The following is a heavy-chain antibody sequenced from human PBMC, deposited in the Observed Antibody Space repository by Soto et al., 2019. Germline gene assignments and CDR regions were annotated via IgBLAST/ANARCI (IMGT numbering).Heavy chain of an antibody. J-gene: IGHJ6*02. CDR2: IYPGDSDT. CDR3: ARTAAAGKYYYGMDV. V-gene: IGHV5-51*01. D-gene: IGHD6-13*01. CDR1: GYSFTSYW. Sequence: GESLKISCKGSGYSFTSYWIGWERQMPGKGLECMGIIYPGDSDTRYSPSFQGQVTISADKSISTAYLQWSSLKASDTAMYYCARTAAAGKYYYGMDVWGQGTTVTVSS.